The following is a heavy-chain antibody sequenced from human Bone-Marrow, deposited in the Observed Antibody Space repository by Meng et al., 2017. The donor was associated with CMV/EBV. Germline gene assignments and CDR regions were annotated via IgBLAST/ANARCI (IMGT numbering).Heavy chain of an antibody. CDR3: ARERTGDCSSTSCYNYYYYYGMDV. CDR1: GGTFNSFA. D-gene: IGHD2-2*02. CDR2: VIPIFDTT. V-gene: IGHV1-69*05. J-gene: IGHJ6*02. Sequence: SVKVSCKASGGTFNSFAFSWVRQAPGQGLEWMGGVIPIFDTTNYAQQFQGRLTITTDESTSIVSMELNKLRSEDTAVYDCARERTGDCSSTSCYNYYYYYGMDVWGQGTTVTVSS.